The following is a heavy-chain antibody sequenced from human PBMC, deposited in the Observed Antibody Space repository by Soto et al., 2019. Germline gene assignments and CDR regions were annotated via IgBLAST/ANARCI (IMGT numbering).Heavy chain of an antibody. V-gene: IGHV4-34*01. CDR1: GGSFSGYY. CDR2: INHSGST. CDR3: ARGQSSLLLDC. J-gene: IGHJ4*02. D-gene: IGHD2-8*02. Sequence: SETLSLTCAVYGGSFSGYYWSWIRQPPGRGLEWIGEINHSGSTNYNPSLKSRVTISVDTSKNQFSLKLSSVTAADTAVYYCARGQSSLLLDCWGQGVLVTVSS.